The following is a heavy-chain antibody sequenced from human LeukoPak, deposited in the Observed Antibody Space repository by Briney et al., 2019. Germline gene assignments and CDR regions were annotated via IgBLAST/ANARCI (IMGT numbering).Heavy chain of an antibody. CDR2: IKQDGSEK. CDR3: ARGGYDSIDYYYHMDV. J-gene: IGHJ6*03. V-gene: IGHV3-7*04. CDR1: GFTFSSYW. Sequence: PGGSLRLSCAASGFTFSSYWMSWVREAPGKGLEWVANIKQDGSEKYYVDSVKGRFTISRDNAKNSLYLQMNSLRAEDTAVYYCARGGYDSIDYYYHMDVWGKGTTVTVSS. D-gene: IGHD5-12*01.